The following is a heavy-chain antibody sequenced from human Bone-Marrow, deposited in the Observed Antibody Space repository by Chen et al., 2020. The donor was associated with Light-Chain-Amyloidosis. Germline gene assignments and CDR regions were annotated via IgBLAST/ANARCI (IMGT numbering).Heavy chain of an antibody. CDR2: IYYSGAA. Sequence: QLQLQESGPGLVKPSETLSLTCTVSDGSINSGDYYWGWLRQSPGKGLEWIGCIYYSGAAFYNPPLRSRVTISLDTSKNLLSLRLTSVTAADTAVYYCSIRIAVPGANEETWGQGTLVTVSS. D-gene: IGHD6-19*01. CDR3: SIRIAVPGANEET. J-gene: IGHJ5*02. CDR1: DGSINSGDYY. V-gene: IGHV4-39*02.